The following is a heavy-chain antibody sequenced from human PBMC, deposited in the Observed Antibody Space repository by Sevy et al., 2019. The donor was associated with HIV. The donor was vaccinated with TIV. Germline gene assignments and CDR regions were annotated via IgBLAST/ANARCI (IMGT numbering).Heavy chain of an antibody. CDR1: GFSFSSYS. CDR3: ARSYSSKWYILYYFEY. D-gene: IGHD6-13*01. V-gene: IGHV3-21*01. Sequence: GGSLRLSCAASGFSFSSYSVSWVRQAPGKGLEWVASIGSSNSYIYYADSVKGRFTISRDNAKNSLFLHMNTLRAEDTAVYYCARSYSSKWYILYYFEYWGQGTPVTVS. CDR2: IGSSNSYI. J-gene: IGHJ4*02.